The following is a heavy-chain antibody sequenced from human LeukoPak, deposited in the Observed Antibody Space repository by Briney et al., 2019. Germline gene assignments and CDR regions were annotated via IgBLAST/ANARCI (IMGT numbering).Heavy chain of an antibody. CDR1: GFTFSSYA. Sequence: GGSLRLSCAASGFTFSSYAMSWVRQAPGKGLEWVSAISGSGGSTYYADSVKGRFTISRDNSKNTLYLQMNSLRAEDTAVYYCAKDPDCSSTSCHSVDYWGQGTLVTVSS. D-gene: IGHD2-2*01. CDR3: AKDPDCSSTSCHSVDY. J-gene: IGHJ4*02. V-gene: IGHV3-23*01. CDR2: ISGSGGST.